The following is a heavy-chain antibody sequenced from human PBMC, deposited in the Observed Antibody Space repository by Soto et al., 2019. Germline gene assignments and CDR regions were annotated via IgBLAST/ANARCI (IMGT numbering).Heavy chain of an antibody. CDR2: IIPIFGTA. J-gene: IGHJ6*02. V-gene: IGHV1-69*13. CDR1: GGTFSSYA. D-gene: IGHD2-15*01. CDR3: ARSGYIVVSMDV. Sequence: SVKVSCKASGGTFSSYAISWVRQAPGQGLEWMGGIIPIFGTANYAQKFQGRVTITADESTSTVYMELSSLRSEDTAVYYCARSGYIVVSMDVWGQGTTVTVSS.